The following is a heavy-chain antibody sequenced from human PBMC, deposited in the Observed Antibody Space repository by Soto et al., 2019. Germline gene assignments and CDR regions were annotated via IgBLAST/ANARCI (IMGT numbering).Heavy chain of an antibody. CDR3: ARDGRRSYSSAWYYFDY. J-gene: IGHJ4*02. CDR1: GYTFTSYY. D-gene: IGHD6-19*01. CDR2: INPSGGST. Sequence: QVQLVQSGAEVKKPGASVKVSCKASGYTFTSYYMHWVRQAPGQGLEWMGIINPSGGSTSYAQKFQGRVTMTRGTSTSTVYMELSSLRSEDTAVYYCARDGRRSYSSAWYYFDYWGQGTLVTVSS. V-gene: IGHV1-46*01.